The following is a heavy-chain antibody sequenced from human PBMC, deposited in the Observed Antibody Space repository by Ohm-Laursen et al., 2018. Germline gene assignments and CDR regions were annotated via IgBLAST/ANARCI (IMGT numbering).Heavy chain of an antibody. V-gene: IGHV3-7*01. CDR2: IKHDGSEK. J-gene: IGHJ4*02. CDR1: GFTFSSYW. Sequence: SLRLSCAASGFTFSSYWMTWVRQAPAKGLEWVANIKHDGSEKYYVDSVKGRFTISRDNAKNSLYLQMDSLRVEDTAVYFCARESIAPFFWGQGTLVTVSP. CDR3: ARESIAPFF. D-gene: IGHD2/OR15-2a*01.